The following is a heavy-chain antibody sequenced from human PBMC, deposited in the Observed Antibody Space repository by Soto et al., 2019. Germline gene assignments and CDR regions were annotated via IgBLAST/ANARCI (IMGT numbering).Heavy chain of an antibody. D-gene: IGHD3-22*01. CDR2: IYYSGST. CDR3: ARTGGTLDSSGPNAYRPVLDWFDP. V-gene: IGHV4-28*01. CDR1: GYSISSSNW. Sequence: KPAETLSLTCAASGYSISSSNWLGWIRQPPGKGLEWIGYIYYSGSTYYNPSLKSRVTMSVDTSKNQFSLKLSSVTAVDTAVYYCARTGGTLDSSGPNAYRPVLDWFDPWGQGTLVTVSS. J-gene: IGHJ5*02.